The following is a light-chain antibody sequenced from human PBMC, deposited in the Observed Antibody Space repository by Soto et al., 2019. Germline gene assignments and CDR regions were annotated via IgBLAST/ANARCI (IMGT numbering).Light chain of an antibody. Sequence: QSVLTQPPSVSGAPGQRVTISCTGSSSNIGAGYDVQWYQQLPGTAPKLLIYGNTNRPSGVPDRFSASKSGTSASLAITGLQAEDEADYYCQSYDSSLSGYVFGTGTKLTVL. V-gene: IGLV1-40*01. CDR3: QSYDSSLSGYV. CDR1: SSNIGAGYD. CDR2: GNT. J-gene: IGLJ1*01.